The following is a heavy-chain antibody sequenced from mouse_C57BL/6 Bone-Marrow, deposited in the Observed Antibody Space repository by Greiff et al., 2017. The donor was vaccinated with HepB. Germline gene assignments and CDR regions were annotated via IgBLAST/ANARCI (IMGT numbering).Heavy chain of an antibody. CDR2: IWWDDDK. Sequence: QVTLKESGPGILQPSQTLSLTCSFSGFSLSTFGMGVGWIRQPSGKGLEWLAPIWWDDDKYYNPALKSRLTLAKDTSKNQVFLKFANVDNADTAKYYCARVERDYYAMDYRGQGPSVTVSS. J-gene: IGHJ4*01. CDR1: GFSLSTFGMG. CDR3: ARVERDYYAMDY. V-gene: IGHV8-8*01.